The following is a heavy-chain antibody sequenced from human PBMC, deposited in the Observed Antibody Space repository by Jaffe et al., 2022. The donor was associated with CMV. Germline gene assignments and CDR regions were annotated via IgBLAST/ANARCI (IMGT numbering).Heavy chain of an antibody. CDR3: ARVSEGYCSSTSCEHHFDY. Sequence: QVQLVQSGAEVKKPGASVKVSCKASGYTFTSYGISWVRQAPGQGLEWMGWISAYNGNTNYAQKLQGRVTMTTDTSTSTAYMELRSLRSDDTAVYYCARVSEGYCSSTSCEHHFDYWGQGTLVTVSS. J-gene: IGHJ4*02. V-gene: IGHV1-18*04. CDR1: GYTFTSYG. CDR2: ISAYNGNT. D-gene: IGHD2-2*01.